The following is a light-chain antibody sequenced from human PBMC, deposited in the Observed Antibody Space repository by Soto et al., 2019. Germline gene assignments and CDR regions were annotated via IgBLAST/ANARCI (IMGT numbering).Light chain of an antibody. CDR3: SSYTSSSTV. V-gene: IGLV2-14*01. CDR1: SSDVGY. CDR2: EVS. J-gene: IGLJ3*02. Sequence: QSALTQPASMSGSPGQSITISCTGASSDVGYVSWYQQHPDKAPKLMIYEVSNRPSGVSNRFSGSKSGNTASLTISGLQAEDEADYYCSSYTSSSTVFGGGTKLTVL.